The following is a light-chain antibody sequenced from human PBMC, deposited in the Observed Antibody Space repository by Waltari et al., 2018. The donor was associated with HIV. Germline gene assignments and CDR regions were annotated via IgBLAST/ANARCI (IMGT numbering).Light chain of an antibody. CDR1: RSNIGDNY. J-gene: IGLJ3*02. V-gene: IGLV1-47*01. CDR3: AAWDDILSGWV. Sequence: QSALTQPPPTSGTPGQTVTIHCSGSRSNIGDNYVSWYQQLPGTAPKLLICRNSHRPSGVRARFSCSKSGTSASLAINDLRSEDEAEYHCAAWDDILSGWVFGGGTNLTVL. CDR2: RNS.